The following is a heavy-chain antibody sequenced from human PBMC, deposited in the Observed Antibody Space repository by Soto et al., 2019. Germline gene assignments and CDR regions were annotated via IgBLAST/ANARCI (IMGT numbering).Heavy chain of an antibody. CDR2: INPNSGGT. V-gene: IGHV1-2*04. D-gene: IGHD3-16*01. Sequence: QVQLVQSGAEVKKPGASVKVSCKASGYTFTGYYMHWVRQAPGQGLEWMGWINPNSGGTNYAQKFQGWVTMTRDTSISTAYMELSRLRSDHTAVYYCARDGLGGGPTHYYGMDVWGQGTTVTVSS. CDR3: ARDGLGGGPTHYYGMDV. CDR1: GYTFTGYY. J-gene: IGHJ6*02.